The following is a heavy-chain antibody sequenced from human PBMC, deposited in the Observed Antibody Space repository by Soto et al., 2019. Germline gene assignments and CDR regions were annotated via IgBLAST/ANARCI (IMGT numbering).Heavy chain of an antibody. CDR2: ISAYNGNT. D-gene: IGHD2-15*01. CDR1: GYTFTSYG. V-gene: IGHV1-18*04. J-gene: IGHJ6*02. Sequence: QVQLVQSGAEVKKPGASVKVSCKASGYTFTSYGISWVRQAPGQGLEWMGWISAYNGNTNYAQKLQGRVTMTTDTSTSTADMELRSLRSDDTDVYYCARGGYCSGGSCYYYYYGMDVWGQGTTVTVSS. CDR3: ARGGYCSGGSCYYYYYGMDV.